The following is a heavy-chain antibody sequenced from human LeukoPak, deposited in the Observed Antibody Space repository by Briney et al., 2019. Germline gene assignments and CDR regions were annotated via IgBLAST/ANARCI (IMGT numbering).Heavy chain of an antibody. D-gene: IGHD6-13*01. CDR1: GFTFSSYS. CDR2: ISSSSSYI. CDR3: ARDRDSSDAFDI. V-gene: IGHV3-21*01. Sequence: PGGSLRLSCAASGFTFSSYSMNWVRQAPGKGLEWVSSISSSSSYIYYADSVKGRFTISRDNAKNSLYLQMNSLRAEDTAVYYCARDRDSSDAFDIWGQGTMVTVSS. J-gene: IGHJ3*02.